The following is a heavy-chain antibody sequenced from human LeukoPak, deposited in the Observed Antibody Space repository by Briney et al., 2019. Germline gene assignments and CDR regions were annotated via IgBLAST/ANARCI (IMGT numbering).Heavy chain of an antibody. CDR1: GYTFTGYY. CDR2: INPNSGGT. D-gene: IGHD1-26*01. J-gene: IGHJ3*02. CDR3: ARDPSGSYSEDAFDI. Sequence: ASVTVSCKASGYTFTGYYMHWVRQAPGQGLEWMGWINPNSGGTNYAQKFQGRVTMTRDTSISTAYMELSRLRSDDTAVYYCARDPSGSYSEDAFDIWGQGTMVTVSS. V-gene: IGHV1-2*02.